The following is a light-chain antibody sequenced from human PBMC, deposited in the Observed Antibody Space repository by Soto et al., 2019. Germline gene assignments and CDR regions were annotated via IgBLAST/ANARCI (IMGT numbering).Light chain of an antibody. Sequence: QLVLTQPPSVSGAPGQRVTISCTGTSSNIRAGYDVHWYQQLPGKAPTLLIYSNNDRPSGVPDRFSGSKSGTSASLAITGLQADDEADYYCHSYDSSLSAVVFGGGTKLTVL. CDR1: SSNIRAGYD. CDR2: SNN. V-gene: IGLV1-40*01. CDR3: HSYDSSLSAVV. J-gene: IGLJ3*02.